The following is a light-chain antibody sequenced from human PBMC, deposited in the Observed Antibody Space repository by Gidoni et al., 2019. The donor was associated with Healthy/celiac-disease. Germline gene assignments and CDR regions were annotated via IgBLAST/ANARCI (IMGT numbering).Light chain of an antibody. Sequence: DIQLTQSPSSLSASVGDIVTITCRASQIISSYLNWYQQKPGKAPKLLIYAASSLQSGVPSRFSCSGSGTVFTPPTSSLQPEDLATYYCQQSYSTPPYTFGQXTKLEIK. CDR1: QIISSY. J-gene: IGKJ2*01. CDR3: QQSYSTPPYT. CDR2: AAS. V-gene: IGKV1-39*01.